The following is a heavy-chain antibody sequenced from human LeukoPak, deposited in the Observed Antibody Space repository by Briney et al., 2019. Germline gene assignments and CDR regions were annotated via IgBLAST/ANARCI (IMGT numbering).Heavy chain of an antibody. J-gene: IGHJ4*02. CDR3: ARGYDFWSGYWSHSDY. CDR2: ISSNGGST. Sequence: GGSLRLSCAASGFTFSSDAMHWVRQAPGKGLEYVSAISSNGGSTYYANSVKGRFTISRDNSTNTLYLHMGSLRAEDMAVYYCARGYDFWSGYWSHSDYWGQGTLVTVSS. D-gene: IGHD3-3*01. V-gene: IGHV3-64*01. CDR1: GFTFSSDA.